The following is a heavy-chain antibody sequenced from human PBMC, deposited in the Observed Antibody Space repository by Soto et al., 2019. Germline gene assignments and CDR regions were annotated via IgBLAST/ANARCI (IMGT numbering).Heavy chain of an antibody. Sequence: EVQLVESGGGLVQPGGSLRLSCAASGFTFSSYWMSWVRQAPGKGLEWVANIKQDESEKYFVDSVKGRFTISRDNAKISLHLQMNSLRAEDTAVYHCARDVEGARDYWGQGTLVTVSS. D-gene: IGHD2-21*01. CDR2: IKQDESEK. J-gene: IGHJ4*02. V-gene: IGHV3-7*05. CDR3: ARDVEGARDY. CDR1: GFTFSSYW.